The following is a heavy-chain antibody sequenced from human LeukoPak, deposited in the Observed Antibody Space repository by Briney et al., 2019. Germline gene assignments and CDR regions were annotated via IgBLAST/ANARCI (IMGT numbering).Heavy chain of an antibody. CDR3: ARDPGYDYVWGSYRSFDY. CDR2: ISSSGSTI. Sequence: PGGSLRLSCAASGFTFSSYEMNWVRQAPGKGLEWVSYISSSGSTIYYADSVKGRFTISRDNGKNSLYMKMNRLRADDTAVYYCARDPGYDYVWGSYRSFDYWGQGTLVTVTS. D-gene: IGHD3-16*02. V-gene: IGHV3-48*03. J-gene: IGHJ4*02. CDR1: GFTFSSYE.